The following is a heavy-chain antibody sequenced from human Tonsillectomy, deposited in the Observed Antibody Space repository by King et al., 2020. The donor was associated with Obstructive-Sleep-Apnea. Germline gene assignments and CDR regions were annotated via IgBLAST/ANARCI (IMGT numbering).Heavy chain of an antibody. CDR1: GYSFSSYW. CDR3: AITVDSYGSSVWWDAFDV. J-gene: IGHJ3*01. V-gene: IGHV5-51*01. Sequence: DVQLVESGAEVKKPGESLKISCKGSGYSFSSYWIGWVRQMPGKGLEWMGIIYPGDSDTRYSPSFQGQVTISADKSISTAYLQWSSLKASDTAMYYCAITVDSYGSSVWWDAFDVWGQGTMVTVSS. CDR2: IYPGDSDT. D-gene: IGHD5-18*01.